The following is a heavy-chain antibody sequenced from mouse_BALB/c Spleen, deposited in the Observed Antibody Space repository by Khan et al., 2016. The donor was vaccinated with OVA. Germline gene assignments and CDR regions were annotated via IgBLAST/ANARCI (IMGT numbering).Heavy chain of an antibody. CDR2: INPTSGYT. CDR3: KRERIDY. V-gene: IGHV1-7*01. Sequence: QVQLQQSGAELAKPGASVQMSCKASGYTFTTYWMHWVKQRPGQGLEWIGYINPTSGYTDYSENFKDKATLSADKSSSTAYMLLSRLTSEDSAVYYCKRERIDYWGQGTTHTVSS. CDR1: GYTFTTYW. J-gene: IGHJ2*01.